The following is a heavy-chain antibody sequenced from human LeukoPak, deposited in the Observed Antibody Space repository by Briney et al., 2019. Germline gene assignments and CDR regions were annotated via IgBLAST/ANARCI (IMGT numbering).Heavy chain of an antibody. CDR1: GGSISSYY. V-gene: IGHV4-59*01. J-gene: IGHJ3*02. D-gene: IGHD4-17*01. Sequence: SETLSLTCTVSGGSISSYYWSWIRQPPGKGLEWIGYIYYSGSTNYNPSLKSRVTISVDTSKNQFSLKLSSVTAADTAVYYCAAPGATVTSIGAFDIWGQGTMVTVSS. CDR2: IYYSGST. CDR3: AAPGATVTSIGAFDI.